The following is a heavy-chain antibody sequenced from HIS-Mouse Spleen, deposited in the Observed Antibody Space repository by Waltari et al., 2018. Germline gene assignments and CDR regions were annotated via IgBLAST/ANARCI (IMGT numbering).Heavy chain of an antibody. Sequence: QLQLQESGPGLVKPSETLSLTCTVSGGSISSSSYYWGWIRQPPGKGLGWIGCTYYSGRTYYNPSLKRRVTISVDTSKNQFSLKLSSVTAADTAVYYCAREIPYSSSWYDWYFDLWGRGTLVTVSS. J-gene: IGHJ2*01. CDR2: TYYSGRT. CDR3: AREIPYSSSWYDWYFDL. CDR1: GGSISSSSYY. D-gene: IGHD6-13*01. V-gene: IGHV4-39*07.